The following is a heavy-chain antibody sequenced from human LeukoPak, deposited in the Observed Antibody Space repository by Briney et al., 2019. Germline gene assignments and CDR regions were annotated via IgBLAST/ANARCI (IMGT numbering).Heavy chain of an antibody. D-gene: IGHD3-22*01. CDR1: GGSISSCGYY. CDR2: IYYSGST. J-gene: IGHJ4*02. V-gene: IGHV4-31*03. CDR3: ARARAYYYDSSGYN. Sequence: PSETLSLTCTVSGGSISSCGYYWSWIRQHPGKGLEWIGYIYYSGSTYYNPSLKSRVTISVDTSKNQFSLKLSSVTAADTAVYYCARARAYYYDSSGYNWGQGTLVTVSS.